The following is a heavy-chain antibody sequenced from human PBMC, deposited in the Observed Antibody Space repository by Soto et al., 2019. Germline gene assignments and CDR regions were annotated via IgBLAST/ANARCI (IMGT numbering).Heavy chain of an antibody. V-gene: IGHV4-34*01. Sequence: QVQLQQWGAGLLKPSETLSLTCAVYGGSFSGYYWTWIRQPPGTGLEWIGEINHSGSTNYNPSLGSRVTISVDTSKNQFSLKLTSVTAADTAVYYCARDKITGLFDYWGQGTLVTVSS. J-gene: IGHJ4*02. CDR2: INHSGST. CDR1: GGSFSGYY. CDR3: ARDKITGLFDY. D-gene: IGHD2-8*02.